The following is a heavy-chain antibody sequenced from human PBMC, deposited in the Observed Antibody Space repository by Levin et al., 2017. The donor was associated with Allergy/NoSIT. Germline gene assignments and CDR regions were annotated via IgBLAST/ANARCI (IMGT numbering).Heavy chain of an antibody. V-gene: IGHV3-21*01. Sequence: GGSLRLSCAASGFTFSSYSMNWVRQAPGKGLEWVSSISSSSSYIYYADSVKGRFTISRDNAKNSLYLQMNSLRAEDTAVYYCARDPYGSGSYYFDYWGQGTLVTVSS. D-gene: IGHD3-10*01. CDR3: ARDPYGSGSYYFDY. CDR2: ISSSSSYI. CDR1: GFTFSSYS. J-gene: IGHJ4*02.